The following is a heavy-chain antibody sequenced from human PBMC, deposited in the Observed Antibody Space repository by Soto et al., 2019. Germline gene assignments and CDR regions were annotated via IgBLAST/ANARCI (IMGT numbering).Heavy chain of an antibody. V-gene: IGHV1-18*01. CDR3: ARLPLTTVTFYYYYGMDV. D-gene: IGHD4-4*01. Sequence: QVQLVQSGAEVKKPGASVKVSCKASGYTFTSYGISWVRQAPGQGLEWMGWISAYNGNTNYAQKVQGRVTMTTDTSTSTAYMELRSLRSDDTAVYYCARLPLTTVTFYYYYGMDVWGQGTTVTVSS. J-gene: IGHJ6*02. CDR1: GYTFTSYG. CDR2: ISAYNGNT.